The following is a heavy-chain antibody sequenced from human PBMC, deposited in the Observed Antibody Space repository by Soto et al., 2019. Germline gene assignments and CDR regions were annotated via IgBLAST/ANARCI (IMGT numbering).Heavy chain of an antibody. CDR2: ISAYNGNT. V-gene: IGHV1-18*01. J-gene: IGHJ4*02. CDR3: ARGSLGYCSGGSCYYDY. D-gene: IGHD2-15*01. Sequence: ASVKVSCKASGYTFTSYGISWVRQAPGQGLEWMGWISAYNGNTNYAQKLQGRVTMTTDTSTSTAYMELRSLRSDDTAVYYCARGSLGYCSGGSCYYDYWGQGTLVTVSS. CDR1: GYTFTSYG.